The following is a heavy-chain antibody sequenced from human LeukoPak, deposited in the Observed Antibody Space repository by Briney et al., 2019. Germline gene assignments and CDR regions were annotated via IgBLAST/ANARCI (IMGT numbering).Heavy chain of an antibody. Sequence: ASVKVSCKASGGTFSSYAISWVRQAPGQGLEWMGRIIPILGIANYAQKFQGGVTITADKSTSTAYMELSSLRSEDTAVYYCARRDIVVVPAATPYYYGMDVWGQGTTDTVSS. J-gene: IGHJ6*02. CDR2: IIPILGIA. CDR3: ARRDIVVVPAATPYYYGMDV. D-gene: IGHD2-2*01. CDR1: GGTFSSYA. V-gene: IGHV1-69*04.